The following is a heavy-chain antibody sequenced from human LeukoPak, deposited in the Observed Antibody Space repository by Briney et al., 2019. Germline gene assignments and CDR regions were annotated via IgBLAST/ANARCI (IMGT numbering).Heavy chain of an antibody. CDR3: ARIVAVVVPAAISGLDP. CDR1: GCSISSSSYY. CDR2: IYYSGST. V-gene: IGHV4-39*07. J-gene: IGHJ5*02. D-gene: IGHD2-2*01. Sequence: SETLSLTCTVSGCSISSSSYYWGWIRQPPGKGLEWIGSIYYSGSTYYNPSLKSPVTISVDTSKNQFSLKLSSVTAADTAVYYCARIVAVVVPAAISGLDPWGQGTLVTVSS.